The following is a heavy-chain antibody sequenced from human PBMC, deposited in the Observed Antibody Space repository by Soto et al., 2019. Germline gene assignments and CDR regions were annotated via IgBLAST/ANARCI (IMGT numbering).Heavy chain of an antibody. D-gene: IGHD5-18*01. V-gene: IGHV3-30-3*01. CDR2: ISSDGSKK. CDR3: ASPTIRDHSAFDI. CDR1: GFTFSSYV. Sequence: QVQLVESGGGVVQPGRSLRLSCAASGFTFSSYVMHWVRQAPGKGLEWVAVISSDGSKKYYADSGKGRFTIFRDNSKNTLYLQMNSLRPEDTAVYYCASPTIRDHSAFDIWGQGTMVTVSS. J-gene: IGHJ3*02.